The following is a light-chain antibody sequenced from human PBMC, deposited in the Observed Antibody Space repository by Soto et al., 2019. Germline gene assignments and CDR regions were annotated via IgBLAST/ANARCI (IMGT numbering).Light chain of an antibody. J-gene: IGKJ1*01. CDR1: QSVTSGY. V-gene: IGKV3-20*01. Sequence: ELVLTQSPGTLSLSPGERATLSCRASQSVTSGYLAWYQQQPNQAPRLLIYGASYRATGIPDRFSGSGSGTDFTLTISRLEPEDFAVYDCQQYGSSGTFGQGTKVDIK. CDR3: QQYGSSGT. CDR2: GAS.